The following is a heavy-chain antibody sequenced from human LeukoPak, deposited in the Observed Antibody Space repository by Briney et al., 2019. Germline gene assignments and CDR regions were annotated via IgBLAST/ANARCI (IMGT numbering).Heavy chain of an antibody. CDR1: GYSFTTYY. D-gene: IGHD6-19*01. CDR3: TRDIEGAIVGSGWHCSFDY. V-gene: IGHV1-46*01. CDR2: INPSAGSA. J-gene: IGHJ4*02. Sequence: ASVKVSCKASGYSFTTYYVHWVRQAPGQGLEWMGIINPSAGSATYAQKFQDRVTMTTDTSTSTVYMELSSLRSDDTAVYYCTRDIEGAIVGSGWHCSFDYWGQGTLVTVSS.